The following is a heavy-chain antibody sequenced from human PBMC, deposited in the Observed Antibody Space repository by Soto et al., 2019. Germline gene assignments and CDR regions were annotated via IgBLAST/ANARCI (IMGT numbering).Heavy chain of an antibody. Sequence: PGGSLRLSCAASGFTFSTYWMSWVRQSPGKGLEWVANIKQDGSDKYYVESVRGRFTISRDNAKNSLYLKMNRLRAEDKAVSCCASVAYIYGWIFDHWGRGTTVTVSS. V-gene: IGHV3-7*01. CDR1: GFTFSTYW. CDR2: IKQDGSDK. J-gene: IGHJ4*01. CDR3: ASVAYIYGWIFDH. D-gene: IGHD6-19*01.